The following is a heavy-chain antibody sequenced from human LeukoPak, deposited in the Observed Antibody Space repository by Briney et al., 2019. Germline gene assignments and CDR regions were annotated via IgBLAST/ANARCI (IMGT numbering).Heavy chain of an antibody. CDR1: GYTFTGYY. Sequence: GASVKVSCKASGYTFTGYYMHWVRQAPVQGLEWMGWINPNSGGTNYAQKFQGRVTMTRDTCISTAYMELSRLRSDDTAVYYCARDREGPYDAFDIWGQGTMVTVSS. CDR3: ARDREGPYDAFDI. D-gene: IGHD1-26*01. CDR2: INPNSGGT. V-gene: IGHV1-2*02. J-gene: IGHJ3*02.